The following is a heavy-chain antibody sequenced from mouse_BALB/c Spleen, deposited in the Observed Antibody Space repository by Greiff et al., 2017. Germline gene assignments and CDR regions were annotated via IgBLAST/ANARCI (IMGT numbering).Heavy chain of an antibody. Sequence: VKLMESGPGLVAPSQCLSITCTVSGFSFTSYGVHWVRQPPGKGLEWLGVIWAGGSTNYNSALMSRLSISKDNSKRQVFFKMNRQQTVDTAMYSSTREGYGNYGAYWGQGTLVTVSA. CDR2: IWAGGST. D-gene: IGHD2-1*01. J-gene: IGHJ3*01. CDR3: TREGYGNYGAY. CDR1: GFSFTSYG. V-gene: IGHV2-9*02.